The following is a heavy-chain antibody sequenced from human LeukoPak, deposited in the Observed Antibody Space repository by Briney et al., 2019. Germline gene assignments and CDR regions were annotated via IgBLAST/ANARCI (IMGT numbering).Heavy chain of an antibody. CDR1: GFTFSSYS. D-gene: IGHD3-22*01. Sequence: GGSLRLSCAASGFTFSSYSMSWVRQAPGKGLEWVSSISSSSSYIYYADSVKGRFTISRDNAKNSLHLQMNSLRAEDTAVYYCARDVGSATRLLPNYGMDVWGQGTTVTVSS. CDR2: ISSSSSYI. CDR3: ARDVGSATRLLPNYGMDV. V-gene: IGHV3-21*01. J-gene: IGHJ6*02.